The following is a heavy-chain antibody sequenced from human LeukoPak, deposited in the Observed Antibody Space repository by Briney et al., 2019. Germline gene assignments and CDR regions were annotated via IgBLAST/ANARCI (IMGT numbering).Heavy chain of an antibody. Sequence: PSETLSLTCTVSGGSISSSSYYWGWIRQPPGKGLEWIGSIYYSGSTYYNPSLKSRVTISVDTSKNQFSLKLSSVTAADTAVYYCASGKDDILTGYYRSIAYFDYWGQGTLVTVSS. D-gene: IGHD3-9*01. V-gene: IGHV4-39*01. J-gene: IGHJ4*02. CDR2: IYYSGST. CDR1: GGSISSSSYY. CDR3: ASGKDDILTGYYRSIAYFDY.